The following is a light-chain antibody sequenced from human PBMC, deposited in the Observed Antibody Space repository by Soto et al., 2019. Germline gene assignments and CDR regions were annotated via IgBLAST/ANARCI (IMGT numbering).Light chain of an antibody. V-gene: IGKV3-11*01. J-gene: IGKJ2*01. CDR3: QQYYSPLYT. CDR2: DAS. CDR1: QSVSSY. Sequence: EIVLTQSPATLSLSPGERATLSCRASQSVSSYLAWYQQKPGQAPRLLIYDASNRATGIPARFSGSGSGTDFTLTISSLEPEDFAVYYCQQYYSPLYTFGQGTKLEIK.